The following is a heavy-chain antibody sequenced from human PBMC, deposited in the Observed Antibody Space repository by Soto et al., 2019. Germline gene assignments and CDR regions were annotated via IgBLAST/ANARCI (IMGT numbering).Heavy chain of an antibody. D-gene: IGHD3-22*01. CDR2: IWYDGSNK. CDR3: ARRYYYYSSGLPVFGMDV. V-gene: IGHV3-33*01. CDR1: GFTFSSYG. J-gene: IGHJ6*02. Sequence: QVQLVESGGGVVQPGRYLRLSCAASGFTFSSYGMHWVRQAPGKGLEWVAVIWYDGSNKYYADSVKGRFTISRDNSKNTLYLQMNSLRAEYTAVYYCARRYYYYSSGLPVFGMDVWGQGTTVTVSS.